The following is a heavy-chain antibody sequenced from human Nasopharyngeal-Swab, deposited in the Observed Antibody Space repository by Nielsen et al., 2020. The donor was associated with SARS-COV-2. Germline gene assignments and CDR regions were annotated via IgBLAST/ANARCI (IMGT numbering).Heavy chain of an antibody. Sequence: GESLKISCAASGFTFSSYGMHWVRQAPGKGLEWVAVISYDGSNKYYADSVKGRFTISRDNSKNTLYLQMNSLRAEDTAVYYCARWVWFQVDVWGQGTTVTVSS. J-gene: IGHJ6*01. CDR3: ARWVWFQVDV. CDR1: GFTFSSYG. CDR2: ISYDGSNK. V-gene: IGHV3-30*03. D-gene: IGHD3-9*01.